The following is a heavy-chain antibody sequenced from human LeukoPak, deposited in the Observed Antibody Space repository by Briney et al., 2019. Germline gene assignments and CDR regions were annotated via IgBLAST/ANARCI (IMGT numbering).Heavy chain of an antibody. D-gene: IGHD2-2*02. CDR3: ARRESSEYLYGMDV. J-gene: IGHJ6*02. Sequence: GESLKISCQGSGYRFTNHWIAWVRQMPGKGLEWMGIIHPGDSDTRYNPSFQGQVTISADKSISTAYLQWSSLKASDTAMYYCARRESSEYLYGMDVWGQGTTVTVSS. CDR2: IHPGDSDT. CDR1: GYRFTNHW. V-gene: IGHV5-51*01.